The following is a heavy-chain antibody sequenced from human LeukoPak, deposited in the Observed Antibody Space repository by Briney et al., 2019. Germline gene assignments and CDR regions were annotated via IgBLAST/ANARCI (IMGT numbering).Heavy chain of an antibody. CDR2: ISSNGGST. CDR3: ARDGGYCSSTSCYNAFDI. J-gene: IGHJ3*02. CDR1: GFTFSSYA. Sequence: GGSLRLSCAASGFTFSSYAMPWVRQAPGKGLEYVSAISSNGGSTYYANSVKGRFTISRDNSKNTLYLQMGSLRAEDMAVYYCARDGGYCSSTSCYNAFDIWGQGTMVTVSS. D-gene: IGHD2-2*02. V-gene: IGHV3-64*01.